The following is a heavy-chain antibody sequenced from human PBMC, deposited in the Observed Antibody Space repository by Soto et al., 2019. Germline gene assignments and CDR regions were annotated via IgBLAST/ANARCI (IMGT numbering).Heavy chain of an antibody. CDR2: IYYSGST. Sequence: PSETLSLTCTVSGGSISSSSYYWGWIRQPPGKGLEWIGSIYYSGSTYYNPSLKSRVTISVDTSKNQFSLKLSSVTAADTAVYYCARLGVAFDYDSSGPPTFDYWGQGTLVTVSS. D-gene: IGHD3-22*01. CDR3: ARLGVAFDYDSSGPPTFDY. J-gene: IGHJ4*02. V-gene: IGHV4-39*01. CDR1: GGSISSSSYY.